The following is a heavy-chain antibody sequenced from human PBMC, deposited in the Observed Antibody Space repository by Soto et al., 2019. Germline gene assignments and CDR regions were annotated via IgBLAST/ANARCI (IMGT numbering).Heavy chain of an antibody. V-gene: IGHV3-30-3*01. CDR2: ISHDGVTK. CDR1: GSSFPKYP. Sequence: SLRLSCAASGSSFPKYPMHWVRQTPDKGLEWVAVISHDGVTKNSADSVKGRFSISRDNSRNTLYLEMNSLRTEDTAMYYCVRGGYSSSWEILDPCGHGPLVPVSP. CDR3: VRGGYSSSWEILDP. D-gene: IGHD4-4*01. J-gene: IGHJ5*02.